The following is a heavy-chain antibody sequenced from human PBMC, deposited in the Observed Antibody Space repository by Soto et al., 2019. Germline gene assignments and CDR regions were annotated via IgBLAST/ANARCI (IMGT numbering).Heavy chain of an antibody. V-gene: IGHV1-46*01. CDR3: TSPASNTPHLFDY. J-gene: IGHJ4*02. D-gene: IGHD2-2*01. CDR2: ISPSGGNT. CDR1: GYTFSDYY. Sequence: GASVKVSCKASGYTFSDYYMHWVRQAPGQGLEWMGIISPSGGNTEFAQKFQGRITMTMDTSTNTVYMDLSSLTSEDTAIYYCTSPASNTPHLFDYWGQGTLVTVSS.